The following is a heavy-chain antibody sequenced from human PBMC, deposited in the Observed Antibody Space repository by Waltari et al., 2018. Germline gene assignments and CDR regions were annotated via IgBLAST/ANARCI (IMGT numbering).Heavy chain of an antibody. V-gene: IGHV3-9*01. CDR3: AKDSAAGEGADYFDL. CDR1: GFSFHDHA. Sequence: EVQLVESGGGLVQPGTSLRLSCAAPGFSFHDHAMRWFRQLPGRGLKCVYSIIWESIAIAYVDSVKGRFTSSGDNAKNSLELQMNELRPDDTALYFCAKDSAAGEGADYFDLWGQGSLVTVSS. J-gene: IGHJ4*02. CDR2: IIWESIAI. D-gene: IGHD6-13*01.